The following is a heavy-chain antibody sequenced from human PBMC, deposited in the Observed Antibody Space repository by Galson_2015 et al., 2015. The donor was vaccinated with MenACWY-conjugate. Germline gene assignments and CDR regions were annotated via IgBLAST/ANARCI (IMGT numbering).Heavy chain of an antibody. Sequence: QSGAEVTKPGESLKISCKGSGYNFSTYWIGWVRQMPGKGLEWMGLISPDDSNTRYSPAFQGQVTISADRPISTAYLQWNTLQASDTAIYYCARHPPGGRGTDVWGQGTTVTVSS. D-gene: IGHD1-26*01. V-gene: IGHV5-51*01. CDR1: GYNFSTYW. CDR2: ISPDDSNT. J-gene: IGHJ6*02. CDR3: ARHPPGGRGTDV.